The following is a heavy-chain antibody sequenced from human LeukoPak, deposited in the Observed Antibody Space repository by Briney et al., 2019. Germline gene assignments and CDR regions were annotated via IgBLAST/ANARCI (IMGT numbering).Heavy chain of an antibody. D-gene: IGHD2-2*01. J-gene: IGHJ4*02. CDR3: ANPFCSSTSCYSRPFDY. Sequence: TGGSLRLSCAASGFTFSSYAMSWVRQAPGKGLEWASAISGSGGSTYYADSVKGRFTISRDNSKNTLYLQMNSLRAEDTAVYYCANPFCSSTSCYSRPFDYWGQGTLVTVSS. V-gene: IGHV3-23*01. CDR1: GFTFSSYA. CDR2: ISGSGGST.